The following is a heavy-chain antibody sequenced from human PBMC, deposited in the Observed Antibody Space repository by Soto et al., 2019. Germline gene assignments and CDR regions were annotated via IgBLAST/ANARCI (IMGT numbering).Heavy chain of an antibody. CDR3: ARRDTYYDILTDQFGMDV. D-gene: IGHD3-9*01. CDR2: IYYSGST. CDR1: GGSISSSSYY. V-gene: IGHV4-39*01. J-gene: IGHJ6*02. Sequence: SETLSLTCTVSGGSISSSSYYWGWIRQPPGKGLEWIGSIYYSGSTYYNPPLKSRVTISVDTSKNQFSLKLSSVTAADTAVYYCARRDTYYDILTDQFGMDVWGQGTTVT.